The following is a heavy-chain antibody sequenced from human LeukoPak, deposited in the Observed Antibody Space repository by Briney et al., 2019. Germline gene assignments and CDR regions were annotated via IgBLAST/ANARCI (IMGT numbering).Heavy chain of an antibody. CDR2: IKQDGSEK. CDR1: GFTFGSYW. Sequence: GGSLRLSCAASGFTFGSYWMSWVRQAPGKGLEWVANIKQDGSEKYDVDSVKGRLTISRDNAKNSLYLQMNSLRAEDTAVYYCARAGYSYVNYFDYWGQGTLVTVSS. CDR3: ARAGYSYVNYFDY. V-gene: IGHV3-7*01. J-gene: IGHJ4*02. D-gene: IGHD5-18*01.